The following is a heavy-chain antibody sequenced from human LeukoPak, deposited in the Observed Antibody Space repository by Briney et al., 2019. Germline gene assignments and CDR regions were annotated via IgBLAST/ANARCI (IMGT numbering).Heavy chain of an antibody. V-gene: IGHV4-59*08. J-gene: IGHJ6*02. Sequence: SETLSLTCTVSGGSISSYYWSWIRQHPGKGLEWIGYIYYSGSTNYNPSLKSRVTISVDTSKNQFSLKLSSVTAADTAVYYCARHPLILGATDYYYGMDVWGQGTTVTVSS. CDR1: GGSISSYY. D-gene: IGHD1-26*01. CDR3: ARHPLILGATDYYYGMDV. CDR2: IYYSGST.